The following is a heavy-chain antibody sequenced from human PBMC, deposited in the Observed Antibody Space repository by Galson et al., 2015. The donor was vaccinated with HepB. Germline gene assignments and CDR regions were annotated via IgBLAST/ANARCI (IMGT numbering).Heavy chain of an antibody. CDR1: GFTFSSYA. Sequence: SLRLSCAASGFTFSSYAMHWVRQAPGKGLEWVAVISYDGSNKYYADSVKGRFTISRDNSKNTLYLQMNSLRAEDTAVYYCARGSDILTGYGMDVWGQGTTVTVSS. CDR2: ISYDGSNK. J-gene: IGHJ6*02. V-gene: IGHV3-30*04. CDR3: ARGSDILTGYGMDV. D-gene: IGHD3-9*01.